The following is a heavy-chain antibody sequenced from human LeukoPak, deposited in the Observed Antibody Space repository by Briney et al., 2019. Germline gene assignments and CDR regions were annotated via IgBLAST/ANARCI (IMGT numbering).Heavy chain of an antibody. J-gene: IGHJ4*02. CDR2: ISSSSSYI. CDR1: RFTFSSYS. D-gene: IGHD6-6*01. CDR3: ARDEGYSSSFDY. V-gene: IGHV3-21*01. Sequence: PGGSLRLSCAASRFTFSSYSMNWVRQAPGKGLEWVSSISSSSSYIYYADSVKGRFTISRDNAKNSLYLQMNSLRAEDTAVYYCARDEGYSSSFDYWGQGTLVTVSS.